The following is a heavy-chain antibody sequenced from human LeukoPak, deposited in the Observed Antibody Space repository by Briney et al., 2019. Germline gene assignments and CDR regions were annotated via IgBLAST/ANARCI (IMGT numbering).Heavy chain of an antibody. CDR1: GFTFSSYE. CDR2: ISSSGSTI. Sequence: GGSLRLSCAASGFTFSSYEMNWVRQAPGKGLEWVSYISSSGSTIYYADSVKGRFTISRDNTKNTLYLQMNSLRAEDTAVYYCARDLYYYDSSGYSYWGQGTLVTVSS. J-gene: IGHJ4*02. V-gene: IGHV3-48*03. D-gene: IGHD3-22*01. CDR3: ARDLYYYDSSGYSY.